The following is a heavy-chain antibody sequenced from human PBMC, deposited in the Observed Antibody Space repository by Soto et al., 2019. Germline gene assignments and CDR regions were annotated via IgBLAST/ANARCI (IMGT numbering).Heavy chain of an antibody. D-gene: IGHD6-13*01. CDR3: AKDPVAAADFDY. CDR1: GFTFSSYA. Sequence: EVQLLEPGGGLVQPGGSLRLSCAASGFTFSSYAMSWVRQAPGEGLEWVSAISGSGGSTYYADSVKGRFTISRDNSKNTLYLQMNSLRAEDTAVYYCAKDPVAAADFDYWGQGTLVTVSS. J-gene: IGHJ4*02. CDR2: ISGSGGST. V-gene: IGHV3-23*01.